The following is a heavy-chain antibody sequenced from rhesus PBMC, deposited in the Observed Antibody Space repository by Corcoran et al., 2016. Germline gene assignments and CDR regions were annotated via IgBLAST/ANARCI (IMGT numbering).Heavy chain of an antibody. CDR1: GGSISGGYG. CDR2: IFGSFGST. V-gene: IGHV4S7*01. Sequence: QLHLQESGAGLVKPSETLSLTCAVSGGSISGGYGWSWIRQPRGKGLEWIRHIFGSFGSTYYNPSLKSRVTISTDPSKNQFSLKLSSLTAADTAVYYCARAYCTGSGCYLDYWGQGVLVTVSS. D-gene: IGHD2-21*01. J-gene: IGHJ4*01. CDR3: ARAYCTGSGCYLDY.